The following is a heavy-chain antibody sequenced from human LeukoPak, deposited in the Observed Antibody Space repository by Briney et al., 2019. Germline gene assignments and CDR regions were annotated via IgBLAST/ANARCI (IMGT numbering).Heavy chain of an antibody. V-gene: IGHV3-30*04. D-gene: IGHD6-19*01. CDR1: EFIFNNYA. CDR3: ARAWRNEYSYGWYYDY. J-gene: IGHJ4*02. CDR2: ISYDGSNK. Sequence: GRSPRLSCAAYEFIFNNYALHWVRQAPGEGLEWVAVISYDGSNKDYADSVKGRFTISRDNAKNTLYLQMHSLRAEDTAVYYCARAWRNEYSYGWYYDYWGQGTLVTVSS.